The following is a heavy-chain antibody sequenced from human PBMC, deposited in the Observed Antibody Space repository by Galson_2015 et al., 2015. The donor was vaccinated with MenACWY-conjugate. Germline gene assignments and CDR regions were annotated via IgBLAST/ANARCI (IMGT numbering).Heavy chain of an antibody. CDR2: IFSGSNT. CDR3: ARGGYAGNDYTYYFDY. D-gene: IGHD1-1*01. V-gene: IGHV3-66*01. J-gene: IGHJ4*02. Sequence: SLRLSCAASGFTVSNNYMTWVRQAPGKGLDWVSVIFSGSNTYYADSVKGRFTISRDDSKNTLFLQTNSLRADDTAVYYCARGGYAGNDYTYYFDYWGQGTQVTVSS. CDR1: GFTVSNNY.